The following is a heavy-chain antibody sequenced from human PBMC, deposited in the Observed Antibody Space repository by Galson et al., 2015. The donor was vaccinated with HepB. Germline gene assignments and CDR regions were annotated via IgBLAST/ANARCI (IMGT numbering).Heavy chain of an antibody. CDR1: GFTVSNNY. J-gene: IGHJ6*02. D-gene: IGHD5-18*01. Sequence: SLRLSCAASGFTVSNNYMTWVRQAPGKGLEWVSVIYSGGCTYHADSVKGRFTISRDNSKNTLYLQMNSLRAEDTAVYYCARARGYSYGYGMDVWGQGTTVTVSS. V-gene: IGHV3-66*01. CDR2: IYSGGCT. CDR3: ARARGYSYGYGMDV.